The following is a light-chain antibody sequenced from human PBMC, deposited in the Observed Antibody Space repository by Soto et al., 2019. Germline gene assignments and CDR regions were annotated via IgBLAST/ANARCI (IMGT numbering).Light chain of an antibody. CDR1: HTMTRAY. J-gene: IGKJ1*01. CDR2: ATS. CDR3: YHYRDSGRT. Sequence: EIVLTKSPGTLSLSPGERATLSCRASHTMTRAYLAWYQQKPGQAGRVLSYATSDRATGIPDKFSGSGAGTYVSLTISRLRPEEFAVYDVYHYRDSGRTFGQGTKVDIK. V-gene: IGKV3-20*01.